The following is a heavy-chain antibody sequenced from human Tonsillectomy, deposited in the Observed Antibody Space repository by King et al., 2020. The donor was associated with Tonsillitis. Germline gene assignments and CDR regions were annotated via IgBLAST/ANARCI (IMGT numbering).Heavy chain of an antibody. V-gene: IGHV1-18*01. CDR1: GYTFTVYG. D-gene: IGHD3-10*01. Sequence: QLVQSGAEVKKPGASVQVSCKASGYTFTVYGFSWVRQAPGQGLEWMGWISAYNGYTNYAQRLQDRVTLTTDTSTSTVYMELRSLRSDDSAVYYCATDHGMVRGTEDDYYYGMDVWGQGTTVTVSS. CDR3: ATDHGMVRGTEDDYYYGMDV. CDR2: ISAYNGYT. J-gene: IGHJ6*02.